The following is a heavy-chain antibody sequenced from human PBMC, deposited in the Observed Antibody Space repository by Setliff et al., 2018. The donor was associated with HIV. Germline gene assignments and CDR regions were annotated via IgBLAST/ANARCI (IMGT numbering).Heavy chain of an antibody. CDR3: AGDPRNLYF. Sequence: GSLRLSCAASGFTFSIYAMSWVRQAPGKGLEWVSAISGSGGTTYFADSVKGRFTISRDNSKNTLYLQMSSLRAEDTAVYYCAGDPRNLYFWGQGTLFTVSS. CDR1: GFTFSIYA. CDR2: ISGSGGTT. V-gene: IGHV3-23*01. J-gene: IGHJ4*02.